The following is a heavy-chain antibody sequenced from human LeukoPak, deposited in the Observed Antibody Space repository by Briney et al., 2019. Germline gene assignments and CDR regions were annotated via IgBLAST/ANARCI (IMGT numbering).Heavy chain of an antibody. CDR3: AKARGIFYDSSGIVD. D-gene: IGHD3-22*01. V-gene: IGHV3-9*01. J-gene: IGHJ4*02. Sequence: GGSLRLSCAASGFTFDDHGMHWVRQAPGKGLEWVSGISWNSGSTGYADSVKGRFTISRDNARNSLYLQMNSLRAEDTALYYCAKARGIFYDSSGIVDWGQGTRVTVSS. CDR2: ISWNSGST. CDR1: GFTFDDHG.